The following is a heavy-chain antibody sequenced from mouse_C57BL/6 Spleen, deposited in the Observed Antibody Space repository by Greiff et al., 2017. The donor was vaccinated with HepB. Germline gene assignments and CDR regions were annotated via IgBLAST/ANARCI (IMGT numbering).Heavy chain of an antibody. CDR1: GFTFSDYY. V-gene: IGHV5-12*01. CDR2: LSNGGGST. D-gene: IGHD2-1*01. CDR3: ARQHRSLYQEFAY. Sequence: EVMLVESGGGLVQPGGSLKLSCAASGFTFSDYYMYWVRQTPEKRLEWVAYLSNGGGSTYYPDTVKGRFTISRDNAKNTLYLQLSRLKSEDTAMYYCARQHRSLYQEFAYWSQGALVTVSA. J-gene: IGHJ3*01.